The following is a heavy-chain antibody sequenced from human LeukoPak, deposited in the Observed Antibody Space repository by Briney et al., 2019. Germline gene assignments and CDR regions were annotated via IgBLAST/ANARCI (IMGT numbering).Heavy chain of an antibody. V-gene: IGHV1-46*01. CDR3: ARDLQVDGDDY. Sequence: ASVKVSCKAFGYTFTSNYMHWVRQAPGQGPEWMGVISPSGGSTTYAQKFQGRVTLTRDMSTSTDYLELSSLRSEDTAVFYCARDLQVDGDDYWGQGTLVTVSS. J-gene: IGHJ4*02. CDR2: ISPSGGST. D-gene: IGHD1-1*01. CDR1: GYTFTSNY.